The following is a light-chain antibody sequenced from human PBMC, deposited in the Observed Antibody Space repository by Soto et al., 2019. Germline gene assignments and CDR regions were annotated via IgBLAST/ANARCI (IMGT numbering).Light chain of an antibody. CDR1: SSNIGNNY. Sequence: QSVLTQPPSVSAAPGQTVTISCSGSSSNIGNNYVSWYQQLPGTAPKLLIYDNNKRPSGIPDRFSGSKSGTSATLGSTGLQTGDEADYYCGTWDSSLSAGVFGGGTQLNVL. CDR3: GTWDSSLSAGV. J-gene: IGLJ2*01. CDR2: DNN. V-gene: IGLV1-51*01.